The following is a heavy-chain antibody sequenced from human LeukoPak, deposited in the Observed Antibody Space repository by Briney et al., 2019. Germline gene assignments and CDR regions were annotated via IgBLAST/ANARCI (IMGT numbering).Heavy chain of an antibody. J-gene: IGHJ3*02. CDR1: GGTFSSYA. V-gene: IGHV1-69*04. CDR2: IIPILGTA. D-gene: IGHD6-19*01. CDR3: ARDHGYSSGADAFDI. Sequence: SVKVSCKVSGGTFSSYAISWVRQAPGQGLEWMGRIIPILGTANYAQKFQGRVTITADKSTSTAYMELSSLRSEDTAVYYCARDHGYSSGADAFDIWGQGTMVTVSS.